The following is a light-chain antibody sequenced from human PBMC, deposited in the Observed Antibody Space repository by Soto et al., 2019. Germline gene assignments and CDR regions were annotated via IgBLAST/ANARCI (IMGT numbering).Light chain of an antibody. Sequence: QFVLTQPASVSGSLGQSITISCSGTSSDVGAYNYVSWYQQYPGKAPKLMIYHVTDRPSGVSNRFSGSKSGNTASLTIFGLQAEDEADYYCCSYTTSNTFVFGTGTKVTVL. CDR2: HVT. J-gene: IGLJ1*01. V-gene: IGLV2-14*01. CDR1: SSDVGAYNY. CDR3: CSYTTSNTFV.